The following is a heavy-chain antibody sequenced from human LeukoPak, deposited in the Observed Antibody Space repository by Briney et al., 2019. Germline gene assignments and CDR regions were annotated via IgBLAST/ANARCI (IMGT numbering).Heavy chain of an antibody. V-gene: IGHV3-23*01. CDR1: GFTFSSYA. CDR2: ISGSGGST. Sequence: QTGGSLRLSCAASGFTFSSYAMSWVRQAPGKGLEWVSAISGSGGSTYYADSVRGRFTISRDNSKNTLYLQVNSLRAEDTAVYYCAKGVGCSGGTCYSGHGMDVWGQGTTVTVSS. D-gene: IGHD2-15*01. CDR3: AKGVGCSGGTCYSGHGMDV. J-gene: IGHJ6*02.